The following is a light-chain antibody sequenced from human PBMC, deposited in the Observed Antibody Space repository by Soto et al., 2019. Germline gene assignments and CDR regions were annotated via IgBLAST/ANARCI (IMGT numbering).Light chain of an antibody. CDR3: RQYNNWCPYST. Sequence: EIAMTQSPATLSVSPGERATLSCRASQSVCSNLAWYQLKPGQAPRLLIYGASTRATGIPARFTGSGSGTAVTRTISSLQSGDFAIFYWRQYNNWCPYSTVGRGTKVEIK. V-gene: IGKV3-15*01. J-gene: IGKJ4*02. CDR2: GAS. CDR1: QSVCSN.